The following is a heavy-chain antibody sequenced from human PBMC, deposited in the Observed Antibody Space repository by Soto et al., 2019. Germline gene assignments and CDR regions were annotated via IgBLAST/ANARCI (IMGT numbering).Heavy chain of an antibody. J-gene: IGHJ4*02. Sequence: QVQLVQSGAEVKQPGSSVKVSCQASGGTFSSYTISWVRQAPGHGLEWMGRIIPILGIANYAQKFQGRVTITADKSTSTAYMELSSLRSEDTAVYYCARDPRDPYESTSPYDFDYWGQGTLVTVSS. CDR1: GGTFSSYT. V-gene: IGHV1-69*08. CDR3: ARDPRDPYESTSPYDFDY. CDR2: IIPILGIA. D-gene: IGHD2-2*01.